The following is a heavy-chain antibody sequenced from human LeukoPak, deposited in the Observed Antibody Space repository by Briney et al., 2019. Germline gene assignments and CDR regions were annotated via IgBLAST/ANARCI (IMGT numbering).Heavy chain of an antibody. CDR2: IYSGGNT. J-gene: IGHJ4*02. Sequence: PGGSLRLSCAASGFTFSSYSMNWVRQAPGKGLEWVSVIYSGGNTYYADSVRGRFTISRDNSKNTLYLQMNSLRVEDTAVYYCASMASYSGYDFDYWGQGTLVTVSS. V-gene: IGHV3-53*01. D-gene: IGHD5-12*01. CDR3: ASMASYSGYDFDY. CDR1: GFTFSSYS.